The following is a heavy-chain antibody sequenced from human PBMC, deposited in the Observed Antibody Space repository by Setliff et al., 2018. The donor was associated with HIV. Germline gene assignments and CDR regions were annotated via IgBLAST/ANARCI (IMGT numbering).Heavy chain of an antibody. CDR2: INTHSGYT. CDR3: ARGKTWLRFLDY. CDR1: GYIFNNYG. V-gene: IGHV1-18*01. Sequence: ASVKVSCKASGYIFNNYGISWVRQAPGQGLEWMGWINTHSGYTNYAQNVQGRVTVTMDTSTSTAYMELRSLKSDDTAVYYCARGKTWLRFLDYWGQGTLVTVSS. J-gene: IGHJ4*02. D-gene: IGHD5-12*01.